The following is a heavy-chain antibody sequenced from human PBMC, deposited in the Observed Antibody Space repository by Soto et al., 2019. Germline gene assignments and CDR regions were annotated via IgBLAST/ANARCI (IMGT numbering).Heavy chain of an antibody. Sequence: QVQLVQSGAEVKKPESSVKVSCKASGGTFSNYAFSWVRQAPGQGLEWMGGTFPFFATPTYAQKFQGRVTITADDSTRTVYMELSSLTSEDTAVYYCARDGAVAVTDPYYYGMDVWGQGTTVTVSS. V-gene: IGHV1-69*12. CDR1: GGTFSNYA. D-gene: IGHD6-19*01. CDR2: TFPFFATP. J-gene: IGHJ6*02. CDR3: ARDGAVAVTDPYYYGMDV.